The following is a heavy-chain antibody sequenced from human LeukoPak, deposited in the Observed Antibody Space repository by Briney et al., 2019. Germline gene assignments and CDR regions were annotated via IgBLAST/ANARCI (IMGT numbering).Heavy chain of an antibody. V-gene: IGHV4-59*01. CDR1: GGSISSYY. CDR3: ARVRYINYYYGMDV. D-gene: IGHD3-9*01. CDR2: IYYSGST. J-gene: IGHJ6*02. Sequence: TPSETLSLTCTVSGGSISSYYWSWIRQPPGKGLEWIGYIYYSGSTNYNPSLKSRVTISVDTSKNQFSLKLSSVTAADTAVYYCARVRYINYYYGMDVWGQGTTVTVSS.